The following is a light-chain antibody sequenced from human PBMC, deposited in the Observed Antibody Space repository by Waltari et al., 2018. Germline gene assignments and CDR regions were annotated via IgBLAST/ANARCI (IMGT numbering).Light chain of an antibody. V-gene: IGKV1-5*03. CDR3: QQYSSFWT. Sequence: DIQMTQSPYTLSASVGDRVTITCRASQSISSWLAWFQQKPGKAPKLLIQQASSLESGVPSRFSGSGSGTEFTLTISSLQPDDFATYYCQQYSSFWTFGQGTKVEIK. J-gene: IGKJ1*01. CDR1: QSISSW. CDR2: QAS.